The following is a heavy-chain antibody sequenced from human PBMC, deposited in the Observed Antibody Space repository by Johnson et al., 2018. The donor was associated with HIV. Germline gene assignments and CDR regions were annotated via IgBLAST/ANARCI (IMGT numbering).Heavy chain of an antibody. V-gene: IGHV3-11*01. CDR2: ISSSGSTI. J-gene: IGHJ3*02. CDR1: GFTFSDYY. CDR3: TTYTTMVTMYVEIKGGAFDI. D-gene: IGHD5-18*01. Sequence: QMLLVESGGGLVKPGGSLRLSCAASGFTFSDYYMSWIRQAPGKGLEWVSYISSSGSTIYYADSVKGRFTISRDHAKNSLYLQMNSLKTEDTAVYYCTTYTTMVTMYVEIKGGAFDIWGQGTMVTVSS.